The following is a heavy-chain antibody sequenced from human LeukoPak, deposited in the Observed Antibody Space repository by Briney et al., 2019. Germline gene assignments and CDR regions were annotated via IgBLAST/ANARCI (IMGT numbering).Heavy chain of an antibody. Sequence: GGSLRLSCAASGFTFSSYSMNWVRQAPGKGLEWVSSISSSSSYIYYADSVKGRFTISRDNAKNSLYLQMNSLRAEDTAVYYCAREEYSSSSGPFFDYWGQGTLVTVSS. D-gene: IGHD6-6*01. J-gene: IGHJ4*02. CDR3: AREEYSSSSGPFFDY. CDR1: GFTFSSYS. V-gene: IGHV3-21*01. CDR2: ISSSSSYI.